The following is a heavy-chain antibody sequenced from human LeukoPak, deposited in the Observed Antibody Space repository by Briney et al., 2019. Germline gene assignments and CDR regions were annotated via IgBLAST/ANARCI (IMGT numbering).Heavy chain of an antibody. Sequence: GESLRISFKASGYSFTNYWIAWVRQNPGKGLEWMGIMHPGESEINYSPSFEGQVTISADTSISTAYLEWYSLKASDSAIYYCAKTIASLGSGARYFDPWGQGTMITVSS. J-gene: IGHJ5*02. CDR3: AKTIASLGSGARYFDP. CDR1: GYSFTNYW. V-gene: IGHV5-51*01. CDR2: MHPGESEI. D-gene: IGHD5/OR15-5a*01.